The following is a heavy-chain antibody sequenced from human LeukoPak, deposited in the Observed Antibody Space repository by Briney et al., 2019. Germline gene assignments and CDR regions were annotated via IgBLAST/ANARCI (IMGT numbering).Heavy chain of an antibody. CDR1: GGSVTGGGYY. J-gene: IGHJ6*02. CDR2: IHYSGST. CDR3: ARGWGSGATGYYYGMDV. V-gene: IGHV4-61*08. Sequence: SETLSLTCTVSGGSVTGGGYYWSWIRQHPGKGLEWIGYIHYSGSTNYNPSLKSRVTISVDTSKNQFSLNLSSVTAADTAVYYCARGWGSGATGYYYGMDVWGQGTTVTVSS. D-gene: IGHD6-19*01.